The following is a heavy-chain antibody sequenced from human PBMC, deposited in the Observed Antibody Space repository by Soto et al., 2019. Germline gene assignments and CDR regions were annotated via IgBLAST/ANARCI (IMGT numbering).Heavy chain of an antibody. J-gene: IGHJ6*03. CDR3: AKNTNYYYYYYMDV. CDR1: GFTSSSYA. Sequence: PGGSLRLSCAASGFTSSSYAMSWVRQAPEKGLEWVSAISGSGGSTYYADSVKGRFTISRDNSKNTLYLQMNSLRAEDTAVYYCAKNTNYYYYYYMDVWGKGTTVTVSS. D-gene: IGHD1-26*01. CDR2: ISGSGGST. V-gene: IGHV3-23*01.